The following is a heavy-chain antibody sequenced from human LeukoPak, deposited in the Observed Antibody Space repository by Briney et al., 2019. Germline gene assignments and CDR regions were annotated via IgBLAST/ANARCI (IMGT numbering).Heavy chain of an antibody. CDR2: INHSGST. V-gene: IGHV4-34*01. CDR1: GGSFSGYY. CDR3: ASRRAARSGFDP. D-gene: IGHD6-6*01. J-gene: IGHJ5*02. Sequence: SETLSFTCAVYGGSFSGYYWSWIRQPPGKGLEWIGEINHSGSTNYNPSLKSRVTISVDTSKNQFSLKLSSVTAADTAVYYCASRRAARSGFDPWGQGTLVTVSS.